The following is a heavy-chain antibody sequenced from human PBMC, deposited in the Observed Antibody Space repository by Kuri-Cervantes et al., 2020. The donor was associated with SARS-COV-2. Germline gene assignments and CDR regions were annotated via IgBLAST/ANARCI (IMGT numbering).Heavy chain of an antibody. CDR1: GGTFSSYA. CDR3: ARGRHEDIVVVPDDYYYGMDV. Sequence: SVKVSCKASGGTFSSYAISWVRQAPGQGLEWVGGIIPIFGTANYAQKFQGRVTITADESTSTAYMELSSLRSEDTAVYYCARGRHEDIVVVPDDYYYGMDVWGQGTTVTVSS. J-gene: IGHJ6*02. V-gene: IGHV1-69*13. D-gene: IGHD2-2*01. CDR2: IIPIFGTA.